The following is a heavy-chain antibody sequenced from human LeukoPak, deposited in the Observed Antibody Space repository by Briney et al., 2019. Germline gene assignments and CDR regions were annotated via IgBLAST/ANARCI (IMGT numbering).Heavy chain of an antibody. CDR1: GFTFSSYW. D-gene: IGHD3-9*01. Sequence: GGSLRLSCAASGFTFSSYWMSWVRQAPGKGLEWVANIKQDGSEKYYVDSVKGRFTISRDNAKNSLYLQMNGLRAEDTAVYYCARHFDWLLSHFDYWGQGTLVTVSS. J-gene: IGHJ4*02. CDR2: IKQDGSEK. CDR3: ARHFDWLLSHFDY. V-gene: IGHV3-7*01.